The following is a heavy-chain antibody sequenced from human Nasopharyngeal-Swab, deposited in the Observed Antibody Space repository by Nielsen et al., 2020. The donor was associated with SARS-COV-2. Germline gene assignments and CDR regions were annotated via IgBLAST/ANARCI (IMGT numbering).Heavy chain of an antibody. D-gene: IGHD6-13*01. Sequence: VRQMPGKGLERVANRNPDGSVKLYVDSVKGRFTMSRDKVYNSVYLQMSSLTAEDTAVYYCASAIAAAGSSWGQGTLVTVSS. CDR2: RNPDGSVK. J-gene: IGHJ5*02. V-gene: IGHV3-7*05. CDR3: ASAIAAAGSS.